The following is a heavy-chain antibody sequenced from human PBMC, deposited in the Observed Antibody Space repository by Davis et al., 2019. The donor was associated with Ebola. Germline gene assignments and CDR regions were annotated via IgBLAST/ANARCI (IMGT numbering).Heavy chain of an antibody. CDR2: ITSSGSST. Sequence: PGGSLRLSCEVSGFSVSGKYMSWVRQAPGKGLEWVSAITSSGSSTYYANSVKGRFIISRDNSINTLYLQMNSLRAEDTAVYYCARDRGSGSYPNDAFDIWGQGTMVTVSS. CDR3: ARDRGSGSYPNDAFDI. J-gene: IGHJ3*02. D-gene: IGHD1-26*01. CDR1: GFSVSGKY. V-gene: IGHV3-53*01.